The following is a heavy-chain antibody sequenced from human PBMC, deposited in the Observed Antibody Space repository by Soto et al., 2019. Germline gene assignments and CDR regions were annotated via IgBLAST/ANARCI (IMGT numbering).Heavy chain of an antibody. V-gene: IGHV4-39*01. CDR2: IYYSGST. J-gene: IGHJ4*02. CDR3: ARAIAVAGAYFDY. Sequence: SXTLSLTCTVSGGSISSSSYYWGWIRQPPGKGLEWIGSIYYSGSTYYNPSLKSRVTISVDTSKNQFSLKLSSVTAADTAVYYCARAIAVAGAYFDYWGQGTLVTVSS. D-gene: IGHD6-19*01. CDR1: GGSISSSSYY.